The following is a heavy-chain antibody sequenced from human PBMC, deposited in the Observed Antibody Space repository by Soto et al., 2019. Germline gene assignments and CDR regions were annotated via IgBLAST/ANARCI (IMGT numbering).Heavy chain of an antibody. CDR1: GYTFTSYG. Sequence: QVQLVQSGAEVKKPGASVKVSCKASGYTFTSYGISWVRQAPGQGLEWMGGISAYNGNTNYAQKLQGRVTMTADTSTSTAYLELRSLRSDDTAVYYCARDFGRYDFWSGYSPGNAFDIWGQGTMVTVSS. V-gene: IGHV1-18*01. CDR3: ARDFGRYDFWSGYSPGNAFDI. D-gene: IGHD3-3*01. J-gene: IGHJ3*02. CDR2: ISAYNGNT.